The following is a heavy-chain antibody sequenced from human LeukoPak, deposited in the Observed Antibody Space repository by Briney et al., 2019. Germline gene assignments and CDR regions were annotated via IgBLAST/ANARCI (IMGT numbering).Heavy chain of an antibody. Sequence: GASVKVSCKASGYTFTSYYMHWVRQAPGQGLEWMGIINPSGGSTSYAQKFQGRVTMTRDTSTSTVYMELSSLRSEDTAVYYCAREERHYGANLAPFDYWAQGTLVTVSS. CDR1: GYTFTSYY. J-gene: IGHJ4*02. V-gene: IGHV1-46*01. CDR3: AREERHYGANLAPFDY. D-gene: IGHD4-23*01. CDR2: INPSGGST.